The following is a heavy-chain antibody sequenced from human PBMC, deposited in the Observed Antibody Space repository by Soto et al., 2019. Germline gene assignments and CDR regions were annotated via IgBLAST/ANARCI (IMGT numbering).Heavy chain of an antibody. Sequence: QVQLVESGGGVVQPGRSLRLSCAASGFTFSSYGMHWVRQAPGKGLEWVAVISYDGSNKYYADSVKGRFTISRDNSKNTLYLQMNSLRAEDTAVYYCAKAAGAFGVVIVMSNWGQGTLVTVSS. CDR3: AKAAGAFGVVIVMSN. D-gene: IGHD3-16*02. V-gene: IGHV3-30*18. CDR2: ISYDGSNK. J-gene: IGHJ4*02. CDR1: GFTFSSYG.